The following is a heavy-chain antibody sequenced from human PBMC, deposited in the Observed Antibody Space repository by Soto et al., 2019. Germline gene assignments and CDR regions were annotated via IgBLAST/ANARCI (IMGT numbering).Heavy chain of an antibody. D-gene: IGHD1-26*01. V-gene: IGHV3-33*01. CDR3: ARDVVGASMFFMTRYSHY. CDR1: GFTFSSYG. Sequence: GGSLRLSCAASGFTFSSYGMHWVRQAPGKGLEWVAVIWYDGSNKYYADSVKGRFTISRDNSRNTLYLQMNSLRAEDTAVYYCARDVVGASMFFMTRYSHY. CDR2: IWYDGSNK. J-gene: IGHJ4*01.